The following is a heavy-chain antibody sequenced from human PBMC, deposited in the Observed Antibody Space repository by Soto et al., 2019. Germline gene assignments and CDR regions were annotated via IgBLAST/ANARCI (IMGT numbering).Heavy chain of an antibody. J-gene: IGHJ6*02. CDR3: AKGGYCSSTSCSKYYYGMDV. CDR1: GFTFSSYG. CDR2: ISYDGSNK. D-gene: IGHD2-2*01. V-gene: IGHV3-30*18. Sequence: GSLRLSCAASGFTFSSYGMHWVRQAPGKGLEWVAVISYDGSNKYYADSVKGRFTISRDNSKNTLYLQMNSLRAEDTAVYYCAKGGYCSSTSCSKYYYGMDVWGQGTTVTVSS.